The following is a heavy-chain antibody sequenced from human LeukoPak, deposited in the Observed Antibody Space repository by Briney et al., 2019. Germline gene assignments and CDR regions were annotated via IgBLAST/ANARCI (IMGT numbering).Heavy chain of an antibody. Sequence: SETLSLTCTVSGGSISSYYWSWIRQPAGKGLEWIGRIYTSGSTNYNPSLKSRVTMSVDTSKNQFSLKLSSVTAADTAVYYCGRDFGYYDILTGYTPDAFDIWGQGTMVTVSS. CDR1: GGSISSYY. V-gene: IGHV4-4*07. D-gene: IGHD3-9*01. CDR2: IYTSGST. CDR3: GRDFGYYDILTGYTPDAFDI. J-gene: IGHJ3*02.